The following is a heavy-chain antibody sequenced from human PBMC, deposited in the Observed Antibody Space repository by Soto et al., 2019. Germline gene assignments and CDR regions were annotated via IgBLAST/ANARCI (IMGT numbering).Heavy chain of an antibody. CDR3: ARGFGRFNC. CDR1: GFTFNDFE. CDR2: IDGSGTTK. V-gene: IGHV3-48*03. J-gene: IGHJ4*02. Sequence: PGGSLRLSCGVSGFTFNDFEMNWVRQAPGKGLEWLAYIDGSGTTKKYADSVRGRFTISRDNPNNSPFLQMSSLSAADTAIYYCARGFGRFNCWGQGTLVSASS. D-gene: IGHD3-10*01.